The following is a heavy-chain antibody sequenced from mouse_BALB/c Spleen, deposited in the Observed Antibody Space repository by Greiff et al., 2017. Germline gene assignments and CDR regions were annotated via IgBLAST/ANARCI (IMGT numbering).Heavy chain of an antibody. D-gene: IGHD2-4*01. CDR2: ISNGGGST. J-gene: IGHJ3*01. Sequence: EVKLVESGGGLVQPGGSLKLSCAASGFTFSSYTMSWVRQTPEKRLEWVAYISNGGGSTYYPDTVKGRFTISRDNAKNTLYLQMSSLKSEDTAMYYCARPPFYDYDWFAYWGQGTLVTVSA. CDR1: GFTFSSYT. V-gene: IGHV5-12-2*01. CDR3: ARPPFYDYDWFAY.